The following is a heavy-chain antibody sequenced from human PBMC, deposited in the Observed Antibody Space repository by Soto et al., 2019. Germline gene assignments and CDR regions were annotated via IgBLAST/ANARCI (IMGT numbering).Heavy chain of an antibody. CDR3: ARHRGPARYFYYYGLDV. V-gene: IGHV5-51*01. D-gene: IGHD6-6*01. J-gene: IGHJ6*02. CDR2: IYPGDSDT. CDR1: GYSFTTYW. Sequence: PGESLKISCKGSGYSFTTYWIGWVRQMPGKGLEWMGIIYPGDSDTRYSPSFQGQVTISADKSISTAYLQWSSLKASGTAMYYCARHRGPARYFYYYGLDVWGQGTTVTVSS.